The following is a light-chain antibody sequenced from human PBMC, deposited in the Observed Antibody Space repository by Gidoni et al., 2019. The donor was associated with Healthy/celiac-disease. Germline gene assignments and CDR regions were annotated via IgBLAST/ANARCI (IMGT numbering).Light chain of an antibody. CDR3: QQRSNWPPA. CDR2: DAS. V-gene: IGKV3-11*01. J-gene: IGKJ4*01. CDR1: QSVSNS. Sequence: EIVLTQSPATLSLSPGVRATLTCRASQSVSNSLTWYQQKPGQAPRLLIYDASNRATGIPARFSGSGSGTDFTLTISSLEPEDFAVYYCQQRSNWPPAFGGGTKVEIK.